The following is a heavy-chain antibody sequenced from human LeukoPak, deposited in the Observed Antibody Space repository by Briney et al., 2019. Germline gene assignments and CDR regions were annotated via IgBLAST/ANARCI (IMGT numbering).Heavy chain of an antibody. CDR2: IKSKTDGGTT. J-gene: IGHJ4*02. D-gene: IGHD2/OR15-2a*01. CDR3: TAGAFH. V-gene: IGHV3-15*01. Sequence: GGSLRLSCAAPGFTFSNAWMSWVRQAPGKGLEWLGRIKSKTDGGTTDYAAPVKGSFIISRDDSKNTLYLQMNSLRTEDTAVYYCTAGAFHWGQGTLVTVSS. CDR1: GFTFSNAW.